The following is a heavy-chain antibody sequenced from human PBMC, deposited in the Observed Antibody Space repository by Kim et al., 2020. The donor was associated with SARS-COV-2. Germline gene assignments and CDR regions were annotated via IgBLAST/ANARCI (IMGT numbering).Heavy chain of an antibody. Sequence: SETLSLTCTVSGGSISSYYWSWIRQPPGKGLEWIGYIYYSGSTNYNPSLKSRVTISVDTSKNQFSLKLSSVTAADTAVYYCARENTAMVEHYYYGMDVWGQGTTVTVSS. V-gene: IGHV4-59*13. CDR3: ARENTAMVEHYYYGMDV. J-gene: IGHJ6*02. CDR1: GGSISSYY. D-gene: IGHD5-18*01. CDR2: IYYSGST.